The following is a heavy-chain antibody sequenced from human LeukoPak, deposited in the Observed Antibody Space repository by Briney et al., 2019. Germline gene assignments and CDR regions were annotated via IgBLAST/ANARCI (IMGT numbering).Heavy chain of an antibody. V-gene: IGHV4-31*03. Sequence: SQTLSLTCTVSGGSISSGGYYWSWIRQHPGKGLEWIGYIYYSGSTYYNPSLKSRVTISVDTSKNQFSLKLSSVTAADTAVYYCARDCGGYCSGGSCYTFCYWGQGTLVTVSS. CDR2: IYYSGST. CDR1: GGSISSGGYY. CDR3: ARDCGGYCSGGSCYTFCY. J-gene: IGHJ4*02. D-gene: IGHD2-15*01.